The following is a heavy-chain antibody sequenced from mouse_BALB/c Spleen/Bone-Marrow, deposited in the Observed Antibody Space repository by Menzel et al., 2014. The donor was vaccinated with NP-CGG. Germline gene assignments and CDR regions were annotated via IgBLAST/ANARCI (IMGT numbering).Heavy chain of an antibody. CDR2: IDPANDNT. CDR3: ARWEYYAMDY. Sequence: EVKLVESGAELVKPGASVKLSCTASGFNIKDTYMHWVKQRHEQGLEWIGRIDPANDNTKYDPKFQGKATITADTSSNTAYLQLSSLTSEDTAVYYCARWEYYAMDYWGQGTSVTVSS. D-gene: IGHD4-1*01. V-gene: IGHV14-3*02. CDR1: GFNIKDTY. J-gene: IGHJ4*01.